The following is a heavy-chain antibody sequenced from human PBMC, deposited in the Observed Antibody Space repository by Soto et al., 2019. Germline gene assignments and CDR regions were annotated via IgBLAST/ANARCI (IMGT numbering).Heavy chain of an antibody. CDR1: GFTFSTYG. CDR2: IRYDGSRK. Sequence: GGSLRLSCAASGFTFSTYGMHWVRQAPGKGLEWVAGIRYDGSRKNYVDSVKGRFIISRDNVKNSLFLQMNSLRAEDTAVYYCGRVPLDGNYANGVDVWGQGTTVTVSS. CDR3: GRVPLDGNYANGVDV. J-gene: IGHJ6*02. D-gene: IGHD4-17*01. V-gene: IGHV3-33*01.